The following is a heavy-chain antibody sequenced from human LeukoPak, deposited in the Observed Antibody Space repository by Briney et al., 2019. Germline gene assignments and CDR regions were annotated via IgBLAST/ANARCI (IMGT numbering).Heavy chain of an antibody. CDR3: AREASYYYDSSGYYSTFLGYFQH. CDR1: GFTFSSYA. D-gene: IGHD3-22*01. CDR2: ISYDGSNK. J-gene: IGHJ1*01. Sequence: PGRSLRLSCAASGFTFSSYAMHWVRQAPGKGLEWVAVISYDGSNKYYADSVKGRFTISRDNSKNTLYLQMNSLRAEDTAVYYCAREASYYYDSSGYYSTFLGYFQHWGQGTLVTVSS. V-gene: IGHV3-30-3*01.